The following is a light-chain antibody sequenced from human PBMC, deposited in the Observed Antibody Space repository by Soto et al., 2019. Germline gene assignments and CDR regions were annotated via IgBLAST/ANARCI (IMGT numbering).Light chain of an antibody. Sequence: SYELTQPPSVSVAPGKTARITCGGNNFGSKSVHWYQQKPGQAPVLVIYYDSDRPSRIPERFSGSNSGNTATLTISRVEAGDEADYYCQVWDSSSDHPGVVFGGGTKLTVL. J-gene: IGLJ2*01. V-gene: IGLV3-21*04. CDR3: QVWDSSSDHPGVV. CDR1: NFGSKS. CDR2: YDS.